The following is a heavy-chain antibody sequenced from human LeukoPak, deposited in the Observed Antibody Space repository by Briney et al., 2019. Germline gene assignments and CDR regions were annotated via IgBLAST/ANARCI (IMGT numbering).Heavy chain of an antibody. J-gene: IGHJ4*02. CDR1: GGSISSGSYY. Sequence: PSETLSLTCTVSGGSISSGSYYWSWIRQPAGKGLEWIGRIYTSGSTNYNPSLKSRVTISVDTSKNQFSLKLSSVTAADTAVYYCARDSYYYGSGEEWGQGTLVTVSS. CDR2: IYTSGST. D-gene: IGHD3-10*01. CDR3: ARDSYYYGSGEE. V-gene: IGHV4-61*02.